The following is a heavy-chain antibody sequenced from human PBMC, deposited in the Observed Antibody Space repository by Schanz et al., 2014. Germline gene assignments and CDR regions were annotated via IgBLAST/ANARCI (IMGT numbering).Heavy chain of an antibody. Sequence: EVQLLESGGGLVQPGGSLRLSCAASGFTFSNHALSWVRQAPGKGLEWVSGLTEGGGGTYYTDAVKGRFTISRDNLKNTVYLQMNSLRAGDTAVYYCATEGPRGTRHPINYYYAMDNWGQGTKVTV. CDR2: LTEGGGGT. J-gene: IGHJ6*02. CDR1: GFTFSNHA. V-gene: IGHV3-23*01. CDR3: ATEGPRGTRHPINYYYAMDN. D-gene: IGHD6-6*01.